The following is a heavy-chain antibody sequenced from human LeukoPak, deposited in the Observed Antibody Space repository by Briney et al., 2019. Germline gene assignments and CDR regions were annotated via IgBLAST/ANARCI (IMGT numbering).Heavy chain of an antibody. V-gene: IGHV3-48*03. D-gene: IGHD3-10*02. CDR2: ISSSGSTI. CDR1: GFTFSSYN. CDR3: AELGITMIGGV. Sequence: GGSLRLSCVASGFTFSSYNMNWVRQAPGRGLEWVSYISSSGSTIYYADSVKGRFTISRDNAKNSLYLQMNSLRAEDTAVYYCAELGITMIGGVWGKGTTVTISS. J-gene: IGHJ6*04.